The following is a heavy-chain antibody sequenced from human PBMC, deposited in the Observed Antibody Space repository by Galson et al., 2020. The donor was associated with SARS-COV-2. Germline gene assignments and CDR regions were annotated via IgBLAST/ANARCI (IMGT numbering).Heavy chain of an antibody. CDR2: VYHSGTT. CDR3: ARRYTYGLSPYWYFDL. Sequence: SETLSLTCSVSGGSISSGGYSWTWIRQPPGKGLEWIGHVYHSGTTHYNPSLQSRLTISVDRSKNQLSLKLTSVTAADTAVYYCARRYTYGLSPYWYFDLWGRGTLVTVSS. CDR1: GGSISSGGYS. D-gene: IGHD5-18*01. J-gene: IGHJ2*01. V-gene: IGHV4-30-2*01.